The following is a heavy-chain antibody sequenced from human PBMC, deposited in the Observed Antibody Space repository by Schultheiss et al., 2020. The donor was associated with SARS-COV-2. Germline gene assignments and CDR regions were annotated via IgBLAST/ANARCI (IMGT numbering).Heavy chain of an antibody. CDR3: AREIYYDFWSGSGMDV. CDR2: ISSSSSYT. J-gene: IGHJ6*02. D-gene: IGHD3-3*01. V-gene: IGHV3-11*06. CDR1: GFTFSDYY. Sequence: GSLRLSCAASGFTFSDYYMSWIRQAPGKGLEWVSYISSSSSYTNYADSVKGRFTISRDNAKNSLYLQMNSLRAEDTAVYYCAREIYYDFWSGSGMDVWGQGTTVTVSS.